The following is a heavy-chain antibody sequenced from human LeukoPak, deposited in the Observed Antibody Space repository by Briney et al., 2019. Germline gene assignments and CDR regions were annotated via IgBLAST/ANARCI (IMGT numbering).Heavy chain of an antibody. J-gene: IGHJ4*02. CDR2: ISRSGTTI. V-gene: IGHV3-48*03. CDR3: ARDGGSSWYFDY. CDR1: GLTFTNHD. Sequence: PGGSLRLSCAASGLTFTNHDMNWVRQAPGKGLEWLSDISRSGTTIYYADSVKGRFTISRDNAKNSLYLQMSSLRAEDTAVYYCARDGGSSWYFDYWGQGTLVTVSS. D-gene: IGHD6-13*01.